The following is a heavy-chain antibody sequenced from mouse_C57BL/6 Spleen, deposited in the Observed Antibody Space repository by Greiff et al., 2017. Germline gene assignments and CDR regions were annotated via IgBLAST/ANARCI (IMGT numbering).Heavy chain of an antibody. CDR1: GYTFTSYT. V-gene: IGHV1-4*01. CDR2: INPSSGYT. J-gene: IGHJ4*01. D-gene: IGHD1-2*01. Sequence: QVQLQQSGAELARPGASVKMSCKASGYTFTSYTMHWVKQRPGQGLEWIGYINPSSGYTKYNQKFKDKATLTADKASSTAYMQLSSLTSEDSAVYYCARGTTAPEGDYWGQGTSVTGSS. CDR3: ARGTTAPEGDY.